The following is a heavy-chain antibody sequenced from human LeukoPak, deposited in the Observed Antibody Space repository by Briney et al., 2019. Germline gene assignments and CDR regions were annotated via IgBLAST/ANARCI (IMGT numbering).Heavy chain of an antibody. D-gene: IGHD6-19*01. V-gene: IGHV3-23*01. Sequence: GGSLRLSCAASGFTFSTYALSWVRRAPGRGLEWVSVISGSGGITYYADSVKGRFTIPRDNSKNTMYLQMNSLRAEDTAVYYCANPGIAVAGSEDYWGQGTLVTVSS. CDR3: ANPGIAVAGSEDY. CDR2: ISGSGGIT. J-gene: IGHJ4*02. CDR1: GFTFSTYA.